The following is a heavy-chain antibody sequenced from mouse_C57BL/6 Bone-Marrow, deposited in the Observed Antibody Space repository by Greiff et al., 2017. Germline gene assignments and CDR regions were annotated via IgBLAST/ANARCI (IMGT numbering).Heavy chain of an antibody. V-gene: IGHV5-9-1*02. D-gene: IGHD1-1*01. Sequence: EVQVVESGEGLVKPGGSLKLSCAASGFTFSSYAMSWVRQTPEKRLEWVAYISSGGDYIYYADTVKGRFTISRDNARNTLYLQMSSLKSEDTAMYYCTRDQGYYGSSYGGFAYWGQGTLVTVSA. CDR3: TRDQGYYGSSYGGFAY. CDR1: GFTFSSYA. CDR2: ISSGGDYI. J-gene: IGHJ3*01.